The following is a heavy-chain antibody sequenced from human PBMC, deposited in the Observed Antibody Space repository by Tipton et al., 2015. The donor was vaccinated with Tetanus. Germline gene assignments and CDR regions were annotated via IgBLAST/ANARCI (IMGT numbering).Heavy chain of an antibody. CDR3: AISDVAVADTN. CDR1: GIDFNRYG. V-gene: IGHV3-33*01. CDR2: TWYDGRNI. D-gene: IGHD6-19*01. Sequence: SLRLSCAASGIDFNRYGMHWVRQAPGKGLEWLAVTWYDGRNIYVADSVKGRFTISGDTSENSVYLQLNSLRAEDTAIYYCAISDVAVADTNWGQGTLVTVSS. J-gene: IGHJ4*02.